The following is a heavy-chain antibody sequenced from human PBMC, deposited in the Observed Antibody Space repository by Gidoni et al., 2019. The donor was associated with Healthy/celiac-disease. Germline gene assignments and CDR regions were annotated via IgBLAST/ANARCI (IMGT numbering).Heavy chain of an antibody. CDR1: GGSFSGYY. V-gene: IGHV4-34*01. J-gene: IGHJ5*02. CDR3: ARGFPLGYCSGGSCYGTNWFDP. D-gene: IGHD2-15*01. Sequence: QVQLQQWGAGLLKPSETLSLTCAVYGGSFSGYYWSWIRQPPGKGLGWIGEINHSGSTNYNPSLKSRVTISVDTSKNQFSLKLSSVTAADTAVYYCARGFPLGYCSGGSCYGTNWFDPWGQGTLVTVSS. CDR2: INHSGST.